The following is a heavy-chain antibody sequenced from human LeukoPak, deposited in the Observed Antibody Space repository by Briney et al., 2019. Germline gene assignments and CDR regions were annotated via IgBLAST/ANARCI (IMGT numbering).Heavy chain of an antibody. CDR1: GYTFTNFH. J-gene: IGHJ1*01. D-gene: IGHD2-2*01. CDR3: ARTTSFTASGYDA. Sequence: ASVTVSCEASGYTFTNFHINWVRPATGQGLEWMGWMNPNNGDSGYAQKFQGRVTITRDTSISTSYMELRSLRSDDTAVYFCARTTSFTASGYDAWGQGTLVTVSS. CDR2: MNPNNGDS. V-gene: IGHV1-8*03.